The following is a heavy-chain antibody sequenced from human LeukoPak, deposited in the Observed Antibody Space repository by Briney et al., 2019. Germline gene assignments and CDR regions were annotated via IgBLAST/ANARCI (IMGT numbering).Heavy chain of an antibody. Sequence: QPGRSLRLSCAASGFTFSSYAMHWVRQAPGKGLEGVAVISYDGSNKYYADSVKGRFTISRDNSKNTLYLQMNSLRAEDTAVYYCARAPTGEMYFAYWGQGTLVTVSS. J-gene: IGHJ4*02. CDR2: ISYDGSNK. CDR1: GFTFSSYA. CDR3: ARAPTGEMYFAY. D-gene: IGHD7-27*01. V-gene: IGHV3-30-3*01.